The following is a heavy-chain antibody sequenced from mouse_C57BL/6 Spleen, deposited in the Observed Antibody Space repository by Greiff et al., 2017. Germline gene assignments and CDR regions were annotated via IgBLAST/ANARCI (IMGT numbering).Heavy chain of an antibody. D-gene: IGHD2-4*01. Sequence: VQLQQPGAELVKPGASVKLSCKASGYTFTSYWMHWVKQRPGRGLEWIGRIDPNSGGTKYNEKFKSKATLTVDKPSSTAYMQLSSLTSEDSAVYYCARGGIYYDYHYAMDYWGQGTSVTVSS. CDR3: ARGGIYYDYHYAMDY. J-gene: IGHJ4*01. V-gene: IGHV1-72*01. CDR1: GYTFTSYW. CDR2: IDPNSGGT.